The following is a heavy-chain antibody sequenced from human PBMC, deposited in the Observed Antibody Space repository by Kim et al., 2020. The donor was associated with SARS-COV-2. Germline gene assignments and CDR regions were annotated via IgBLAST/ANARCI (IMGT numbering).Heavy chain of an antibody. CDR2: INVGNANT. Sequence: ASVKVSCKASGYTFTSYSLHWVRQAPGQSLEWMGWINVGNANTKYSENFQGRVTISRDTSATTVYIELSSLRSEDTAVYYCARDGRSVDYYFDYWGQGTLVNVSS. CDR3: ARDGRSVDYYFDY. V-gene: IGHV1-3*01. J-gene: IGHJ4*02. CDR1: GYTFTSYS.